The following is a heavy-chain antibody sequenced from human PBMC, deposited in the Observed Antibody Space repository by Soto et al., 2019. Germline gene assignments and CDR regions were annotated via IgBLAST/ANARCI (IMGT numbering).Heavy chain of an antibody. CDR2: ITSSGAA. CDR3: AKGESSVSARDFDP. J-gene: IGHJ5*02. Sequence: DVQLLESGGDLAQPGGSLRLSCEASGFTFNNYAIAWVRQAPGQGLEWVSGITSSGAAYYADSVKGRFTISRDNSKNTLYLQMNSLRAEDTAVYYCAKGESSVSARDFDPWGQGTLVTFSS. CDR1: GFTFNNYA. D-gene: IGHD3-22*01. V-gene: IGHV3-23*01.